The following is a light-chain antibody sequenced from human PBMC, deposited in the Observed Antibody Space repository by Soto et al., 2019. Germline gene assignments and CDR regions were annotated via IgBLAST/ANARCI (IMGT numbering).Light chain of an antibody. J-gene: IGKJ3*01. CDR2: WAS. CDR1: QSVLYSSNNKNY. Sequence: DIVMTQSPDSLAVSLGERATINCKSSQSVLYSSNNKNYLAWYQQKPGQPPKLLIYWASTRESGVPDRFSGSGSGTDFTLTISSLQAEDVAIYYCQQYYSTPPTCGPRIKVHIK. V-gene: IGKV4-1*01. CDR3: QQYYSTPPT.